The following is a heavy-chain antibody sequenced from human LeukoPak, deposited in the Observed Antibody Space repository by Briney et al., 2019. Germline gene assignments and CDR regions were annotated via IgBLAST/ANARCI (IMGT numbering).Heavy chain of an antibody. Sequence: GGSLRLSCAASGFTFSSYSMNWVRQAPRKGLEWVSSISSSSSYIYYADSVKGRFTISRHNSKNTLYLQMNSLRAEDTAVYYCAGSLYYYGMDVWGQGTTVTVSS. V-gene: IGHV3-21*04. CDR3: AGSLYYYGMDV. J-gene: IGHJ6*02. CDR2: ISSSSSYI. D-gene: IGHD3-10*01. CDR1: GFTFSSYS.